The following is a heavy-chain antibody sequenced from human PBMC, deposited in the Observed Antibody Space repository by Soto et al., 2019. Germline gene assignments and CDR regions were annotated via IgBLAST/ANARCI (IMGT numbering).Heavy chain of an antibody. J-gene: IGHJ6*02. V-gene: IGHV3-30*18. CDR3: AKDLGGHFDWSTLVDYGMDV. CDR1: GFTFSSCG. Sequence: GGSLRLSCAASGFTFSSCGMHWVRQAPGKGLEWVAVISYDGSNKYYADSVKGRFAISRDNSKNMLYLQMNSLRAEDTAVYYCAKDLGGHFDWSTLVDYGMDVWGQGTTVTVSS. CDR2: ISYDGSNK. D-gene: IGHD3-9*01.